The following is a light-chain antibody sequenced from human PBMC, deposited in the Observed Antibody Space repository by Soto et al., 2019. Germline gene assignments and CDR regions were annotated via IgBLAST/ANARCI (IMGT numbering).Light chain of an antibody. Sequence: QSVLTQPPSVSGAPGQRVTISCTGSSSNIGAGYDVHWYQQLPGTAPKLLIYGNSNRPSGVPDRFSGSKSGTSASLAITGLQAEDEGDYHCQSYDTSLSAHYVFGSGTKVTVL. CDR1: SSNIGAGYD. J-gene: IGLJ1*01. V-gene: IGLV1-40*01. CDR2: GNS. CDR3: QSYDTSLSAHYV.